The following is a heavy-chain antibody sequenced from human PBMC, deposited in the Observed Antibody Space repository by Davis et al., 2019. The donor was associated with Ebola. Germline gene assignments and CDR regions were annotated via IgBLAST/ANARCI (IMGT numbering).Heavy chain of an antibody. Sequence: GESLKISCAASGFTFSSYSMNWVRQAPGKGLEWVGRTRNKANSYTTEYAASVKGRFTISRDDSKNSLYLQMNSLKTEDTAVYYCAKDLDNDYWGQGTLVTVSS. CDR1: GFTFSSYS. D-gene: IGHD3-9*01. CDR3: AKDLDNDY. CDR2: TRNKANSYTT. V-gene: IGHV3-72*01. J-gene: IGHJ4*02.